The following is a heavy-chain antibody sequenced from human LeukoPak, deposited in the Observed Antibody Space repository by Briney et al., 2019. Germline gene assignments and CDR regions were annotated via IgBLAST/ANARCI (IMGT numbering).Heavy chain of an antibody. D-gene: IGHD3-22*01. V-gene: IGHV1-69*01. Sequence: SVKVSCTASGGTFSNYDFTFTIYAITWVRQAPGQGLEWMGGIIPIYGRADYPQKFQGRVTITSDESTRTVTMQLSSLSSEDTAVYYCAGFFYDNSNAAFDIWGQGTVVTVS. J-gene: IGHJ3*02. CDR1: GGTFSNYDFTFTIYA. CDR2: IIPIYGRA. CDR3: AGFFYDNSNAAFDI.